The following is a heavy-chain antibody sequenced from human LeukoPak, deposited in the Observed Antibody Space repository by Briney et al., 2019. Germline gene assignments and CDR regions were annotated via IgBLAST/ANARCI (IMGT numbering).Heavy chain of an antibody. CDR3: ARGWGIWFGELWYDY. D-gene: IGHD3-10*01. V-gene: IGHV4-39*07. CDR2: VYYTGST. Sequence: SETLSLTCAVSGDSINSNDYYWGWIRQPPGKGLEWIGSVYYTGSTYYSPSLKSRVTISVDKSKNQFSLKLSSVTAADTAVYYCARGWGIWFGELWYDYWGQGTLVTVSS. J-gene: IGHJ4*02. CDR1: GDSINSNDYY.